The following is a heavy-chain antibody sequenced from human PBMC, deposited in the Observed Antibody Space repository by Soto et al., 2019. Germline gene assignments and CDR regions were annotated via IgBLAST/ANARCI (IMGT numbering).Heavy chain of an antibody. J-gene: IGHJ1*01. CDR1: GFTFSRYW. Sequence: LRLSCVASGFTFSRYWMNWVRQAPGKGLVWVSRISSDGSNTTYADSVKGRFTISRDHAMNTLYLQMNSLRVEDTAVYHCAREDSFDPFHHWGQGTLVTVSS. CDR2: ISSDGSNT. CDR3: AREDSFDPFHH. D-gene: IGHD2-21*01. V-gene: IGHV3-74*01.